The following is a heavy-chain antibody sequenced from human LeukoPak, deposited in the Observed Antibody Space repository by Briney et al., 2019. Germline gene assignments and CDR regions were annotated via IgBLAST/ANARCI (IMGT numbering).Heavy chain of an antibody. Sequence: TLSLTCAVYGGSFSGYYWSWIRQHPGKGLEWIGYIYYSGSTYYNPSLKSRVTISVDTSKNQFSLKLSSVTAADTAVYYCARALSYYDSSGYYRYFDYWGQGTLVTVSS. CDR3: ARALSYYDSSGYYRYFDY. D-gene: IGHD3-22*01. J-gene: IGHJ4*02. V-gene: IGHV4-31*11. CDR1: GGSFSGYY. CDR2: IYYSGST.